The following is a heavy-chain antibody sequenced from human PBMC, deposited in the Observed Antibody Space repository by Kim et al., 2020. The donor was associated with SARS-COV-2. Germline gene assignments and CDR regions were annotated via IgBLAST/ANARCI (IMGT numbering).Heavy chain of an antibody. Sequence: SETLSLTCAVYGGSFSGYYWSWIRQPPGKGLEWIGEINHSGSTNYNPSLKSRVTISVDTSKNQFSLKLSSVTAADTAVYYCARAAMSGNYFDYWGQGTLVTVSS. V-gene: IGHV4-34*01. J-gene: IGHJ4*02. D-gene: IGHD3-10*01. CDR1: GGSFSGYY. CDR2: INHSGST. CDR3: ARAAMSGNYFDY.